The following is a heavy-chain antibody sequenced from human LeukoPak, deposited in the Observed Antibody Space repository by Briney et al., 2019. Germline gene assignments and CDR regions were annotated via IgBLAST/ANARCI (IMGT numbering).Heavy chain of an antibody. D-gene: IGHD3-9*01. CDR1: GFTFSDYY. V-gene: IGHV3-11*01. CDR3: ARDFLSYDILTGYPDY. J-gene: IGHJ4*02. Sequence: GGSLRLSCAASGFTFSDYYMSWIRQAPGKGLEWVSYISSSGSTIYYADSVKGRFTISRDNAKNSLYLQMNSLRAEDTAVYYCARDFLSYDILTGYPDYWGQGTLVTVSS. CDR2: ISSSGSTI.